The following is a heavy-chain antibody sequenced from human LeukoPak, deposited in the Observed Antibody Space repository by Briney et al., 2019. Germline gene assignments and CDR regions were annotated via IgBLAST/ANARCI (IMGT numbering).Heavy chain of an antibody. Sequence: GRSLRLSCAASGFTVNSNYMSWVRQAPGKGLEWVSIIYRDDTTYYADSVKGRFTISRDNSKNTLYLEMNSLRAEDTAVYYCARDSPANWAQFDYWGQGTLVTVPS. CDR2: IYRDDTT. D-gene: IGHD7-27*01. CDR1: GFTVNSNY. J-gene: IGHJ4*02. CDR3: ARDSPANWAQFDY. V-gene: IGHV3-53*01.